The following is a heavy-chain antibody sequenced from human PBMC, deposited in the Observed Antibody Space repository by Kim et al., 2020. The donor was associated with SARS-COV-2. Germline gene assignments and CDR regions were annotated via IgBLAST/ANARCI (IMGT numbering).Heavy chain of an antibody. CDR2: ISGSGGST. CDR3: AKDLYVEIAAAGTSWPGAW. Sequence: GGSLRLSCAASGFTFSSYAMSWVRQAPGKGLEWVSAISGSGGSTYYADSVKGRFTISRDNSKNTLYLQMNSLRAEDTAVYYCAKDLYVEIAAAGTSWPGAWWGQGTLVTVSS. V-gene: IGHV3-23*01. J-gene: IGHJ4*02. D-gene: IGHD6-13*01. CDR1: GFTFSSYA.